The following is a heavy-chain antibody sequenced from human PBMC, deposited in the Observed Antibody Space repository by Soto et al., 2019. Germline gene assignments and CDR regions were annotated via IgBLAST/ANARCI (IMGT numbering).Heavy chain of an antibody. D-gene: IGHD4-17*01. CDR3: AHSRKHDYGDYGVEWFDP. Sequence: QITLKESGPTLVKPTQTLTLTCTFSGFSLSTSGVGVGWIRQPPGKALEWLALIYWDDDKRYSPSLKSRLTITKDTSKNQVVLTMTNMDPVDTATYYCAHSRKHDYGDYGVEWFDPWGQGTLVTVSS. CDR1: GFSLSTSGVG. CDR2: IYWDDDK. V-gene: IGHV2-5*02. J-gene: IGHJ5*02.